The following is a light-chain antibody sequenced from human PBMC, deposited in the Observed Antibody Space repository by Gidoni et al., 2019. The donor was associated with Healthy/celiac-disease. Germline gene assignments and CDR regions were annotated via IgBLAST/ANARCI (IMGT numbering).Light chain of an antibody. J-gene: IGKJ4*01. CDR3: QQYYSTPRT. Sequence: DIVMTQSPASLAVSLGERATINCKSSQSVLYSSNNKNYLAWYQQKPGQPPKLLIYGASTQESGVPDRFSGSGSGTDFTLTISSLQAEDVAVYYCQQYYSTPRTFGGGTKVEIK. V-gene: IGKV4-1*01. CDR1: QSVLYSSNNKNY. CDR2: GAS.